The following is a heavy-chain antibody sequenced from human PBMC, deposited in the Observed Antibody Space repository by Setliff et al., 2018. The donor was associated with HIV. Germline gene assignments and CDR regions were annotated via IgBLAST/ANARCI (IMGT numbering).Heavy chain of an antibody. Sequence: GGSLRLSCAASGFTFSDYYMSWIRQAPGKGLEWVSSISSSSSYIYYADSVKGRFTISRDNAKNSLYLQMDSLRAEDTAVYYCARGAPTMLIVVVNLDYWGQGTLVTVSS. D-gene: IGHD3-22*01. CDR1: GFTFSDYY. V-gene: IGHV3-11*06. CDR3: ARGAPTMLIVVVNLDY. CDR2: ISSSSSYI. J-gene: IGHJ4*02.